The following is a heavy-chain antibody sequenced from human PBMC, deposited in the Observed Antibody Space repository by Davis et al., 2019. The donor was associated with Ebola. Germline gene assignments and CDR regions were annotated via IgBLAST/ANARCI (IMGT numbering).Heavy chain of an antibody. J-gene: IGHJ4*02. V-gene: IGHV4-30-4*07. CDR1: GAFVSSGGYS. D-gene: IGHD3-22*01. Sequence: MPSETLSLTCAVSGAFVSSGGYSWIWIRQPPGKGLEWIGYYYYTGSTYYSPSLRSRVTISVDTSKNLFSLKLTSVTAADTAAYYCARGDSYYDPSGYYAGPEAPDHWGQGTLVSVSS. CDR3: ARGDSYYDPSGYYAGPEAPDH. CDR2: YYYTGST.